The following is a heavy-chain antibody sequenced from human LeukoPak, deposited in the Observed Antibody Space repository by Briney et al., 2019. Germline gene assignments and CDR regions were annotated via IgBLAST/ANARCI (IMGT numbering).Heavy chain of an antibody. CDR2: INPNSGGT. J-gene: IGHJ3*02. CDR3: AVGYSSSWTTQGTHAFDI. Sequence: GASVKVSCKASGYTFTAYYMHWVRQAPGQGLEWMGWINPNSGGTNYAQKFQGRVTMTRDTSISTAYMELSRLRSDDTAVYYCAVGYSSSWTTQGTHAFDIWGQGTMVTVSS. V-gene: IGHV1-2*02. CDR1: GYTFTAYY. D-gene: IGHD6-13*01.